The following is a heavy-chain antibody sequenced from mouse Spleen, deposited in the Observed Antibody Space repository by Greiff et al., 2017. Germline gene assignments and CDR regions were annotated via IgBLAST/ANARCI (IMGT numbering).Heavy chain of an antibody. CDR2: ISSGGDYI. CDR3: TSHYYGSRYYAMDY. Sequence: EVKLMESGEGLVKPGGSLKLSCAASGFTFSSYAMSWVRQTPEKRLEWVAYISSGGDYIYYADTVKGRFTISRDNARNTLYLQMSSLKSEDTAMYYCTSHYYGSRYYAMDYWGQGTSVTVSS. CDR1: GFTFSSYA. D-gene: IGHD1-1*01. V-gene: IGHV5-9-1*02. J-gene: IGHJ4*01.